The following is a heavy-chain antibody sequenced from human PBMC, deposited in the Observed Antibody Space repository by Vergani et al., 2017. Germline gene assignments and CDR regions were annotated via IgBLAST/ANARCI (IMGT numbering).Heavy chain of an antibody. J-gene: IGHJ5*02. V-gene: IGHV4-34*01. D-gene: IGHD6-13*01. CDR3: ARREDQLVRSWFGP. Sequence: QVQLQQWGAGLLKPSETLSLTCAVYGGSFSGYYWSWIRQPPGKGLEWIGEINHSGSTNYNPSLKSRVTMSVDTSKTQSSLKLSSVTAADPAVYYCARREDQLVRSWFGPWGQGTLVTVSS. CDR1: GGSFSGYY. CDR2: INHSGST.